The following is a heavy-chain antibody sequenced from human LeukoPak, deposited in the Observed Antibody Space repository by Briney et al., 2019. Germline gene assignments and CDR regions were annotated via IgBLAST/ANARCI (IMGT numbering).Heavy chain of an antibody. CDR1: GDSISSRGYY. CDR2: IYYSGST. V-gene: IGHV4-31*03. J-gene: IGHJ4*02. Sequence: PSQTLSLTCTVSGDSISSRGYYWSWIRQHPGKGLEWIGCIYYSGSTYYNPSLKSRLTLSVYTSKNQFSLKVNSVTAADTAVYYCASTRIAAAGAPAYYFDNWGQGTQVTVSS. D-gene: IGHD6-13*01. CDR3: ASTRIAAAGAPAYYFDN.